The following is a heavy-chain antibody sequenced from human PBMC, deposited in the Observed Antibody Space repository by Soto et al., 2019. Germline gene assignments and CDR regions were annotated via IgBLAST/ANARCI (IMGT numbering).Heavy chain of an antibody. CDR2: IIPIFGTA. D-gene: IGHD1-20*01. Sequence: QVQLVQSGAEVKKPGSSVKVSCKASGGTFSSYAISWVRHAPGQGLEWMGGIIPIFGTANYAQKFQGRVTITADEYTSTAAMELSSLRYEDTAVYYCTSSYNWNNGGFDYLGQGTLGTISS. J-gene: IGHJ4*02. CDR3: TSSYNWNNGGFDY. CDR1: GGTFSSYA. V-gene: IGHV1-69*01.